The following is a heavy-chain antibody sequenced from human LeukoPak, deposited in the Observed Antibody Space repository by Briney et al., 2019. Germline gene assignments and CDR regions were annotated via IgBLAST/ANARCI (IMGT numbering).Heavy chain of an antibody. CDR1: GVSISSGSYY. Sequence: SETLSLTCTVSGVSISSGSYYWSWIRQPAGKGLEWIVRIYTSGSTNYNPSLKSRVTISVDTPKNQFSLKLSSVTAADTAVYYCARGGSHDNSGYSDYWGQGTLVTVSS. D-gene: IGHD3-22*01. CDR3: ARGGSHDNSGYSDY. CDR2: IYTSGST. J-gene: IGHJ4*02. V-gene: IGHV4-61*02.